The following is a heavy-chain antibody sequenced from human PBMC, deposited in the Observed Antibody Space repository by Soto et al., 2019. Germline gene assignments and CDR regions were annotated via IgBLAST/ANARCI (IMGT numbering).Heavy chain of an antibody. CDR2: ISYDGSNK. V-gene: IGHV3-30-3*01. D-gene: IGHD6-13*01. CDR1: GFTFSSYA. CDR3: ARTAGWGYSSSWYGLIDY. Sequence: GGSLRLSCAASGFTFSSYAMHWVRQAPGKGLERVAAISYDGSNKYYADSVKGRFTISRDNSKNTLYLQMNSLRAEDTAVYYCARTAGWGYSSSWYGLIDYWGQGTLVTVSS. J-gene: IGHJ4*02.